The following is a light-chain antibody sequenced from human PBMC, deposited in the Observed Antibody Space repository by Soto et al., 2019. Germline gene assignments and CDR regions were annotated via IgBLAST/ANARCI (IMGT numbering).Light chain of an antibody. CDR3: SSYTSSSTYV. V-gene: IGLV2-14*01. J-gene: IGLJ1*01. CDR2: DVS. Sequence: QSALTQPASVSGSPGQSITISCTGTSSDVGGYNYVSWYPQHPGKAPKLMIYDVSNRPSGASNRFSGSKSGNTASLTISGLQAEDEADYYCSSYTSSSTYVFGTGTKLTVL. CDR1: SSDVGGYNY.